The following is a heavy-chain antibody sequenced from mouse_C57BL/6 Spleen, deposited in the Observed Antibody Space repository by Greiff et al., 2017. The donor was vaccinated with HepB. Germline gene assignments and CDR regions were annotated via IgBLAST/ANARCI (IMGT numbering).Heavy chain of an antibody. J-gene: IGHJ2*01. CDR3: TRGGRRRGDYFDY. CDR2: IDPETGGT. V-gene: IGHV1-15*01. D-gene: IGHD3-3*01. Sequence: QVQLKESGAELVRPGASVTLSCKASGYTFTDYEMHWVKQTPVHGLEWIGAIDPETGGTAYNQKFKGKAILTADKSSSTAYMELRSLTSEDSAVYYCTRGGRRRGDYFDYWGQGTTLTVSS. CDR1: GYTFTDYE.